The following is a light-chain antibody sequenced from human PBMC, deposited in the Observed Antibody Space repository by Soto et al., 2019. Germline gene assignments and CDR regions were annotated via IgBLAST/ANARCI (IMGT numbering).Light chain of an antibody. Sequence: QPVLTQPAAGSGAPGQSITISCTGTSSGVGGYNYVSWYQHHPGKAPKLIIYDVSNRPSGVSIRFSGSKSDNTASLTISGLQPEDEADYHCGSYTTSNTRQIVFGTGTKVTV. CDR3: GSYTTSNTRQIV. CDR1: SSGVGGYNY. V-gene: IGLV2-14*03. J-gene: IGLJ1*01. CDR2: DVS.